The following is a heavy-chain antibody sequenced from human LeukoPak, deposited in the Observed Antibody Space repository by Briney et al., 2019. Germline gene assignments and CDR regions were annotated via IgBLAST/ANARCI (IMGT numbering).Heavy chain of an antibody. D-gene: IGHD2-15*01. CDR1: GFTFSSYG. CDR2: ISDDGSNK. CDR3: AGGLLGCRGGSCYPTDY. Sequence: PRGSLRLSCAASGFTFSSYGMHWVRQAPGKGLEWVAVISDDGSNKYYVDSVKGRFTISRDNPKNTLYLQMNSLRVEDTAVYFCAGGLLGCRGGSCYPTDYWGQGTLVTVSS. V-gene: IGHV3-30*03. J-gene: IGHJ4*02.